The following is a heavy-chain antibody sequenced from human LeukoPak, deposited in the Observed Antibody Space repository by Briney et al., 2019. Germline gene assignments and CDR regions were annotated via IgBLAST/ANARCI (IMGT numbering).Heavy chain of an antibody. CDR3: ARTYYYDSSGYLIDY. V-gene: IGHV3-11*01. J-gene: IGHJ4*02. CDR1: GGSFSGYY. D-gene: IGHD3-22*01. CDR2: ISSSGSTI. Sequence: LSLTCAVYGGSFSGYYMSWIRQAPGKGLEWVSYISSSGSTIYYADSVKGRFTISRDNAKNSLYLQMNSLRAEDTAVYYCARTYYYDSSGYLIDYWGQGTLVTVSS.